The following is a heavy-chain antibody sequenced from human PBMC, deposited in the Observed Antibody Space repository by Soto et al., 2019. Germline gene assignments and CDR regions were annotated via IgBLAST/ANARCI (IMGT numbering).Heavy chain of an antibody. CDR2: ISGSGDNT. CDR3: VKRFGIGEDWGHLDY. D-gene: IGHD1-26*01. CDR1: GFTFSSYP. J-gene: IGHJ4*02. V-gene: IGHV3-23*01. Sequence: EVQLLESGGGLVQPGGSLRLSCAASGFTFSSYPMTWVRQAPGKGLEWVSAISGSGDNTYYADSVKGRFTISRDNSKNTLYMQMNSLRDEDTAVYYCVKRFGIGEDWGHLDYWGQGTLVTVSS.